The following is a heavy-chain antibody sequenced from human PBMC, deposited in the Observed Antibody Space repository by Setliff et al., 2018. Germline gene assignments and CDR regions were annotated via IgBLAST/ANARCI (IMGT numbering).Heavy chain of an antibody. CDR3: ARGGERYYSAS. CDR2: IYYRGDT. Sequence: ASETLSLTCTVSGASLSSGTYYWGWTRQPPGKGLEWIGRIYYRGDTYYNASLKGRLTISVDKSTNQFSLKLSSVTAADTAVYYCARGGERYYSASWGQGTLVTVSS. CDR1: GASLSSGTYY. V-gene: IGHV4-39*07. J-gene: IGHJ4*02. D-gene: IGHD1-20*01.